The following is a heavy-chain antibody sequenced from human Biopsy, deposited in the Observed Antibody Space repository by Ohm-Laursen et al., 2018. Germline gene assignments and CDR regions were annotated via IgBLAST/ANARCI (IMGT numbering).Heavy chain of an antibody. CDR1: GYTFTGYP. CDR2: INATTGDT. Sequence: GASVKVSCKASGYTFTGYPVHWVRQAPGQGLEWMGWINATTGDTNYAQKFQGRVTMTRDTSISTAYVDLSSLRSDDTAVYYCTRGGYYYDSLAYYYWFDPWGQGTLVTVSS. J-gene: IGHJ5*02. D-gene: IGHD3-22*01. CDR3: TRGGYYYDSLAYYYWFDP. V-gene: IGHV1-2*02.